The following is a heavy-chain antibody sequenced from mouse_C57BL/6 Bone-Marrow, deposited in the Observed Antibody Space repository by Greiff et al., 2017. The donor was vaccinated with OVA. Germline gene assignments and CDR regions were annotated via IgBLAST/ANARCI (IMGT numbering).Heavy chain of an antibody. J-gene: IGHJ1*03. CDR3: AREGIGTTVVDWYCDV. D-gene: IGHD1-1*01. CDR2: IDPNSGGT. Sequence: QVQLQQPGAELVKPGASVKLSCKASGYTFTSYWMHWVKQRPGRGLEWIGRIDPNSGGTKYNEKFKSKATLTVDKPSSTAYMQLSSLTSEDSAVYYCAREGIGTTVVDWYCDVWGTGTTVTVAS. V-gene: IGHV1-72*01. CDR1: GYTFTSYW.